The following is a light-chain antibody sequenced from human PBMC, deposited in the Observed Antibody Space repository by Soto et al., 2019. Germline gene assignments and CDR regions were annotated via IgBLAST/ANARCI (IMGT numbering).Light chain of an antibody. CDR2: DAY. Sequence: ELVLTQSPATLSLSPGDSATLSCRGSQSVSSYLAWYQQKPGQAPRLLIYDAYNRATGIPARFSGSGSGTDFTLTISSLEPEDFAVYYCQQRSNWQGATFGGGTKVDIK. CDR1: QSVSSY. J-gene: IGKJ4*01. V-gene: IGKV3-11*01. CDR3: QQRSNWQGAT.